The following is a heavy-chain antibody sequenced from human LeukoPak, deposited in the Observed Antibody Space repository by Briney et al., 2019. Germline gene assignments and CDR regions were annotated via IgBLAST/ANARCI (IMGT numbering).Heavy chain of an antibody. CDR3: ARAGPTTAQGRPSDY. Sequence: SETLSLTCAVYGGSFSGYYWSWIRQPPGKGLEWIGEINHSGSTNYNPSLKSRVTISVDTSKNQFSLKLSSVTAADTAVYYCARAGPTTAQGRPSDYWGEGTVVSVSS. D-gene: IGHD4-17*01. CDR2: INHSGST. V-gene: IGHV4-34*01. J-gene: IGHJ4*02. CDR1: GGSFSGYY.